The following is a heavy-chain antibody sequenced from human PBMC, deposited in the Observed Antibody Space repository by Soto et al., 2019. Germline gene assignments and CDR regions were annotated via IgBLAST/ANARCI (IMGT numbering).Heavy chain of an antibody. V-gene: IGHV2-5*02. CDR2: IFWDEDK. CDR1: GFSLSTSGVG. CDR3: THHGYYSYGMDV. J-gene: IGHJ6*02. Sequence: QITLKESGPTLVRPTQTLTLTCTFSGFSLSTSGVGVGWIRQSPGKALEWLALIFWDEDKRYSPSLKSRLSITKGTSKNQVVLTMTKMDPVDAGTYYCTHHGYYSYGMDVWGQGTTVTVSS.